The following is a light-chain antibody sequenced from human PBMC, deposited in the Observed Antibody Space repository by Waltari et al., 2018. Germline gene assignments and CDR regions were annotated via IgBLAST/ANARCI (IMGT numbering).Light chain of an antibody. V-gene: IGKV4-1*01. J-gene: IGKJ2*01. CDR1: QSVLYSPNNKNY. CDR3: QQYYSTPQT. CDR2: WAS. Sequence: DIVMTQSPDSLAVSLGERATINCKSSQSVLYSPNNKNYLAWFQQKPGQPPKLLIYWASTRESGVPDRFSGSGSVTDFTLTISSLQAEDVAVYYCQQYYSTPQTFGQGTKLEIK.